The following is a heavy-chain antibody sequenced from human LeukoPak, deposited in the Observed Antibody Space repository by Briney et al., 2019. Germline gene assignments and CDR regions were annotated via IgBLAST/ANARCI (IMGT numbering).Heavy chain of an antibody. CDR2: ISDSGGTI. V-gene: IGHV3-11*01. CDR3: ARDRLGDYDSSGYYDN. Sequence: NSGGSLRLSCAASGFTFSDYYMSWIRQAPGKGLEWVSYISDSGGTIYYADSVKGRFTISRDNAKNSLYLQMNSLRAEDTAVYYCARDRLGDYDSSGYYDNWGQGTLVTVSS. J-gene: IGHJ4*02. CDR1: GFTFSDYY. D-gene: IGHD3-22*01.